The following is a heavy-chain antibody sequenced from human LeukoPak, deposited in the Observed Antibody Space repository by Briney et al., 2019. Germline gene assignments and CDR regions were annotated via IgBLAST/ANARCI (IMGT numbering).Heavy chain of an antibody. CDR2: TSKDERDK. CDR1: AFTLGNYC. V-gene: IGHV3-7*01. J-gene: IGHJ3*02. Sequence: PGRSLRLSCPASAFTLGNYCMTWVRQAPGKGLGWVAYTSKDERDKNYVVPVKGRFTISRDNTKYSLYLLTTSVKAEDTAVYYCARDTNQYDSKSYYDVLDMGGGGTRVTVSS. CDR3: ARDTNQYDSKSYYDVLDM. D-gene: IGHD3-22*01.